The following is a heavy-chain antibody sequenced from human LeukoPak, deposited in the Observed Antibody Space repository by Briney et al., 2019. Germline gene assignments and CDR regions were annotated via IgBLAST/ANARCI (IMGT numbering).Heavy chain of an antibody. CDR2: ISSSSSYI. CDR1: GFXFSSYS. D-gene: IGHD6-19*01. J-gene: IGHJ4*02. Sequence: GGSLRLSCAASGFXFSSYSINWVRQAPGKGLEWVSSISSSSSYIYYADSVKGRFTISRDNAKNSLYLQMNSLRAEDTAVYYCASGSGWYAHYWGQGTLVTVSS. CDR3: ASGSGWYAHY. V-gene: IGHV3-21*01.